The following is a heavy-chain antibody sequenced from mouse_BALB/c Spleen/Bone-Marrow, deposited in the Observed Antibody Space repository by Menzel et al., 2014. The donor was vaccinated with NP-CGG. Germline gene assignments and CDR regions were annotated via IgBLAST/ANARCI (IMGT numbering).Heavy chain of an antibody. J-gene: IGHJ2*01. Sequence: EVKVVESGGGLVQPGGSLKLSCAASGFTFSSYGMSWVRQTPGKRLELVATINSNGGSTYYPDSVKGRFTISRDNAKNTLYLQMSSLKSEDTAMYYCARDSNDYWGQGTTLTVSS. CDR2: INSNGGST. CDR1: GFTFSSYG. V-gene: IGHV5-6-3*01. CDR3: ARDSNDY.